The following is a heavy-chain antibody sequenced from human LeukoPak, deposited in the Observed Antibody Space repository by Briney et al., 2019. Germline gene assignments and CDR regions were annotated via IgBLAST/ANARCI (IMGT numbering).Heavy chain of an antibody. CDR3: ARAGRYDFWSGYYPLLYYYYYMDV. D-gene: IGHD3-3*01. J-gene: IGHJ6*03. CDR2: ISSSGSTI. CDR1: GFTFSDYY. Sequence: KPGGSLRLSCAASGFTFSDYYMGWIRQAPGKGLEWVSYISSSGSTIYYADSVKGRFTISRDNAKNSLYLQMNSLRAEDTAVYYCARAGRYDFWSGYYPLLYYYYYMDVWGKGTTVTVSS. V-gene: IGHV3-11*01.